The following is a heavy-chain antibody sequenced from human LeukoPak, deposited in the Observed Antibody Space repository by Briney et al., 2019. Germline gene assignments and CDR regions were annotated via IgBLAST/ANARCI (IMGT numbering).Heavy chain of an antibody. CDR2: IYPGDSDT. CDR3: ARHETGPYFDY. CDR1: GYSFTTYW. J-gene: IGHJ4*02. V-gene: IGHV5-51*01. Sequence: GESLKISCKGSGYSFTTYWIGWVRQMPGKGLECMGIIYPGDSDTRYSPSFQGQVTISADKSFSTAYLQWSSLKASDTAMYYCARHETGPYFDYWGQGTPVTVSS. D-gene: IGHD3-9*01.